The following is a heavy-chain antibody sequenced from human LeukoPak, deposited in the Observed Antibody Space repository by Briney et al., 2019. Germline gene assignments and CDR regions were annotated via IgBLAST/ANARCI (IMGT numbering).Heavy chain of an antibody. CDR2: INPSGSST. CDR1: GYTFTNYY. D-gene: IGHD2-8*01. V-gene: IGHV1-46*01. Sequence: GASVKVSCKASGYTFTNYYIHWVRQAPAQGLEWMGLINPSGSSTSYAQKFQGRVTMTRDTSTSTVYTELSSLRSEDTAVYYCAGGTTNTKGAFDMWGQGTRVTVSS. CDR3: AGGTTNTKGAFDM. J-gene: IGHJ3*02.